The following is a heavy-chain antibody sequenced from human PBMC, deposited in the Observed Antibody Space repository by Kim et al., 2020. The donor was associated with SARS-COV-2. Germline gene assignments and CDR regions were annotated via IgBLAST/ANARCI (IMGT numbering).Heavy chain of an antibody. J-gene: IGHJ5*02. CDR1: GGSFSGYY. D-gene: IGHD3-10*01. Sequence: SETLSLTCAVYGGSFSGYYWSWIRQPPGKGLEWIGEINHSGSTNYNPSLKSRVTISVDTSKNQFSLKLSSVTAADTAVYYCARVRSGLLWFGERRPNWFDPWGQGTLVTVSS. CDR3: ARVRSGLLWFGERRPNWFDP. CDR2: INHSGST. V-gene: IGHV4-34*01.